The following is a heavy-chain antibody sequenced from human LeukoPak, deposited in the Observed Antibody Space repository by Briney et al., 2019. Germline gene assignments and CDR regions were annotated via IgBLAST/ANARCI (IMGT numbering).Heavy chain of an antibody. Sequence: GGSLRLSCAASGFTFSDYYMSWIRQAPGKGLEWVSYISSSSSTIYYADSVKGRFTVSRDNAKNSLYLQMNSLRAEDTAVYYCARLAYASGSSLFDYWGQGTLVTVSS. CDR3: ARLAYASGSSLFDY. V-gene: IGHV3-11*04. J-gene: IGHJ4*02. D-gene: IGHD3-10*01. CDR2: ISSSSSTI. CDR1: GFTFSDYY.